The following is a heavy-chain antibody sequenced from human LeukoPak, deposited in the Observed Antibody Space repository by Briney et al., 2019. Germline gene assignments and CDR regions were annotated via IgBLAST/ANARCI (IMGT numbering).Heavy chain of an antibody. CDR1: GFTFDDYA. CDR3: ARDPYDFWSGYYKSGLD. V-gene: IGHV3-30-3*01. Sequence: GGSLRLSCGASGFTFDDYAMHWVRQAPGKGLEWVAVISYDGSNKYYADSVKGRFTISRDNSKNTLYLQMNSLRAEDTAVYYCARDPYDFWSGYYKSGLDWGQGTLVTVSS. J-gene: IGHJ4*02. D-gene: IGHD3-3*01. CDR2: ISYDGSNK.